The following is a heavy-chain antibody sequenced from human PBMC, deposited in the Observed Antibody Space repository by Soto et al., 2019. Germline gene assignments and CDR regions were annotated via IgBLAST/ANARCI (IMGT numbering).Heavy chain of an antibody. Sequence: GAALKISCKACRKRSTCYLIGWGHQMPGKGLEWMGISYPGDSGTRFRPAFQGHVTISADKSTPTSYLQWSSLKASDTALYHCARHSDFVVVVAAIDYRGQGTLVTVSS. J-gene: IGHJ4*02. CDR1: RKRSTCYL. CDR2: SYPGDSGT. CDR3: ARHSDFVVVVAAIDY. D-gene: IGHD2-15*01. V-gene: IGHV5-51*07.